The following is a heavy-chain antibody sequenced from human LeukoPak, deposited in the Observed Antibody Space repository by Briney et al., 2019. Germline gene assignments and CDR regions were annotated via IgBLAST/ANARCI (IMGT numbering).Heavy chain of an antibody. D-gene: IGHD4-11*01. CDR3: AWHGYSSRWSHLY. CDR2: TYYRSKWYN. V-gene: IGHV6-1*01. CDR1: GDSFSSNSAA. Sequence: SQTLSLTCAISGDSFSSNSAAWNWIRPSPSRGLEWLGRTYYRSKWYNDYAVSVKSRITINPDTSKNQFSLQLNSVTAADTAVYYCAWHGYSSRWSHLYWGQGTLVTVSS. J-gene: IGHJ4*02.